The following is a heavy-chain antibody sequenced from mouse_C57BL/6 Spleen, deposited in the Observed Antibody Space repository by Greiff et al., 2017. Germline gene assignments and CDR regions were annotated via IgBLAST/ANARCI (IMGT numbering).Heavy chain of an antibody. CDR2: IYPGSGNT. D-gene: IGHD1-1*01. CDR1: GYTFTDYY. Sequence: QVQLQQSGAELVRPGASVKLSCKASGYTFTDYYINWVKQRPGQGLEWIARIYPGSGNTYYNEKFKGKATLTAEKSSSTAYMQLSSLTSEDSAVYFCARRNFACYYGSSYWYFDVWGTGTTVTVSS. CDR3: ARRNFACYYGSSYWYFDV. V-gene: IGHV1-76*01. J-gene: IGHJ1*03.